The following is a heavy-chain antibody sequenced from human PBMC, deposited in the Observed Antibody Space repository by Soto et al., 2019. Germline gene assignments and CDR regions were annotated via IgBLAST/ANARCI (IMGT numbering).Heavy chain of an antibody. J-gene: IGHJ4*02. Sequence: QVQLVQSGAEVKKPGASVRVSCEASGYRFTTYYIHWVRQAPGQGREWMGRMNLDTGGTTYAQKFQGRVTMTRDTSISTAYMEVSSVKSDDTAMYYCARDGNFALRGYSFGFDFWGQGTLVTVSS. D-gene: IGHD5-18*01. CDR2: MNLDTGGT. CDR1: GYRFTTYY. CDR3: ARDGNFALRGYSFGFDF. V-gene: IGHV1-2*06.